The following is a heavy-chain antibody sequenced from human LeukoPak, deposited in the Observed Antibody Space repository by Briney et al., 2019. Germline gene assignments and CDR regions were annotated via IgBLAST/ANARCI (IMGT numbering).Heavy chain of an antibody. Sequence: PGGSLRLSCAASGFTVSSNYMSWVRQAPGKGLEWVSVIYSGGSTYYADSVKGRFTISRDNSKNTLYLQMNSLRAEDTAVYYCARDMYFYDSSGYYYSGPYYWGQGTLVTVSS. V-gene: IGHV3-66*01. CDR1: GFTVSSNY. CDR3: ARDMYFYDSSGYYYSGPYY. D-gene: IGHD3-22*01. CDR2: IYSGGST. J-gene: IGHJ4*02.